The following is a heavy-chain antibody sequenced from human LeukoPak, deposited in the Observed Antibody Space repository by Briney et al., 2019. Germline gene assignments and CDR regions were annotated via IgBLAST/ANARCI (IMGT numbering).Heavy chain of an antibody. D-gene: IGHD6-19*01. J-gene: IGHJ5*02. Sequence: GGSLRLSCAASGFTFSSYDMHWVRQATGKGLEWVSAIGTAGDTYYPGSVKGRFTISRENAKNSLYLQMNSPRAGDTAVYYCARGYSSGWYNWFDPWGQGTLVTVSS. V-gene: IGHV3-13*01. CDR3: ARGYSSGWYNWFDP. CDR1: GFTFSSYD. CDR2: IGTAGDT.